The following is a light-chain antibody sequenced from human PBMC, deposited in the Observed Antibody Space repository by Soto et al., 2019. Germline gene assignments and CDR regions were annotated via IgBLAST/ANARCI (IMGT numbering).Light chain of an antibody. CDR1: QSVTSSY. CDR3: QQYDSSPFT. J-gene: IGKJ3*01. Sequence: EIVLTQSPGTLSLSPGERATLSCRASQSVTSSYLAWYQQKPGQAPRLLIYGASSRATGIPDRFSGSGSGTDFTLTISRLEPEDFAVFYWQQYDSSPFTFGPGTKVDIK. CDR2: GAS. V-gene: IGKV3-20*01.